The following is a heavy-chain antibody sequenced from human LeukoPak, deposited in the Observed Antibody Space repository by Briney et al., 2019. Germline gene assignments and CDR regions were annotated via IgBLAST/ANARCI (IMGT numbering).Heavy chain of an antibody. V-gene: IGHV1-2*06. CDR2: INPNSGGT. D-gene: IGHD2-2*01. Sequence: ASVKVSCKASGYTFTGYYMHWVRQAPGQGLEWMGRINPNSGGTNYVQKFQGRVTMTRDTSISTAYMELSRLRSDDTAVYYCARDRGYIVVVPAVSFDYWGQGTLVTVSS. J-gene: IGHJ4*02. CDR3: ARDRGYIVVVPAVSFDY. CDR1: GYTFTGYY.